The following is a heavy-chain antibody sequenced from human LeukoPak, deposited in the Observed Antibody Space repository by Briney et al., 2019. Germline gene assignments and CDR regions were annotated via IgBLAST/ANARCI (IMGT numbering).Heavy chain of an antibody. J-gene: IGHJ4*02. CDR3: ARESDYGDYVGY. CDR2: IYSGGST. CDR1: GFTVSGNY. V-gene: IGHV3-53*01. Sequence: GGPLRLSCAASGFTVSGNYMSWVRQAPGKGLEWVSVIYSGGSTYYADSVKGRFTISRDNSKNTLYLQMNSLRAEDTAVYYCARESDYGDYVGYWGQGTLVTVSS. D-gene: IGHD4-17*01.